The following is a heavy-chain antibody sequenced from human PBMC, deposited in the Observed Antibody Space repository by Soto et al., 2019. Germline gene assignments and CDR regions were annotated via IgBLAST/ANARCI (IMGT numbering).Heavy chain of an antibody. CDR2: IYYSGST. D-gene: IGHD3-10*01. CDR1: GGSISSGDYY. V-gene: IGHV4-30-4*01. CDR3: AREPVTMVRGVIIYYYGMDV. Sequence: PSETLSLTCTVSGGSISSGDYYWSWIRQPPGKGLEWIGYIYYSGSTYYNPSLKSRVTISADTSKNQFSLKLSSVTAADTAVYYCAREPVTMVRGVIIYYYGMDVWGQGTTVTVSS. J-gene: IGHJ6*02.